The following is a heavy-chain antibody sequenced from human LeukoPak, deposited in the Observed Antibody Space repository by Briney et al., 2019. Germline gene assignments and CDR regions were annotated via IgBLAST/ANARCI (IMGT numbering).Heavy chain of an antibody. Sequence: SQTLPLTCAISGDSVSSNSAAWNWIRQSPSRGLEWLGRTYYRAKWYNDYAVSVESRITIKSDTYKNQFSLQLNSVTPEDTAVYYCARVTGRRGIVGAKGAFDIWGQGTTVTVSS. V-gene: IGHV6-1*01. J-gene: IGHJ3*02. CDR3: ARVTGRRGIVGAKGAFDI. CDR1: GDSVSSNSAA. CDR2: TYYRAKWYN. D-gene: IGHD1-26*01.